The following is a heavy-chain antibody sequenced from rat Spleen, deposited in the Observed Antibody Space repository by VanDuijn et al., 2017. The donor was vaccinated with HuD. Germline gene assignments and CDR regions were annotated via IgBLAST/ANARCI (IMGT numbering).Heavy chain of an antibody. CDR2: ISYDGGST. CDR1: GFTFSTFP. Sequence: EVQLVESGGGLVQPGRSLKLSCAASGFTFSTFPMAWVRQAPTKGLEWVASISYDGGSTYYRDSVKGRFTISRDNAKSSLYLQMDSLRSEDTATYYCTTDNIGTTTRFDYWGQGVMVTVSS. D-gene: IGHD1-5*01. J-gene: IGHJ2*01. V-gene: IGHV5-20*01. CDR3: TTDNIGTTTRFDY.